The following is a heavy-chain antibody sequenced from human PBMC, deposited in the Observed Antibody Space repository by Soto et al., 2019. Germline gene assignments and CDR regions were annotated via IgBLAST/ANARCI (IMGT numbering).Heavy chain of an antibody. CDR3: ARACSSNSCYDVFDY. CDR1: GGSISSYY. CDR2: IYTSGST. J-gene: IGHJ4*02. D-gene: IGHD2-2*01. Sequence: XATLSLTCTVSGGSISSYYWSWIRQPSGKGLEWIGRIYTSGSTNYNPSLKSRVTMSVDTSKNQFSLKLSSVTAADTAVYYCARACSSNSCYDVFDYWGQGTLVTVSS. V-gene: IGHV4-4*07.